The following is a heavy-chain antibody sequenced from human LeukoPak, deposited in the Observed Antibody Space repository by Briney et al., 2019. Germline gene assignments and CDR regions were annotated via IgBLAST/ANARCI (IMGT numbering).Heavy chain of an antibody. D-gene: IGHD3-22*01. CDR1: GFTFSSYA. Sequence: GGSLRLSCAASGFTFSSYAMSWVRQAPGKGLEWVSGISGSGDNTYYADSVKGRFTISRDNSKNTLYVQVNSLGTEDTAVYYCARDGDSSVDYWGQGTLVTVSS. J-gene: IGHJ4*02. CDR2: ISGSGDNT. CDR3: ARDGDSSVDY. V-gene: IGHV3-23*01.